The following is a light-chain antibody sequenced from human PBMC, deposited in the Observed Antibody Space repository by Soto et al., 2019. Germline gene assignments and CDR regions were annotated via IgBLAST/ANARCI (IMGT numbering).Light chain of an antibody. J-gene: IGLJ3*02. CDR1: RSNIGAGFD. V-gene: IGLV1-40*01. Sequence: QSVLTQPPSVSGAPGQRVTISCTGTRSNIGAGFDVHWYQQLPGTAPKLLIYDNNNRPSGVPDRFSGSKSGTSASLAITGLQAEDEADYYCCSYAGSSTLVFGGGTKVTVL. CDR2: DNN. CDR3: CSYAGSSTLV.